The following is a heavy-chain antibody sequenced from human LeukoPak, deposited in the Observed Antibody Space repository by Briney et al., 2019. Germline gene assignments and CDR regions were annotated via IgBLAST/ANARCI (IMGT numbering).Heavy chain of an antibody. CDR3: ARAPYYDFWSSYPTKLRANWFDP. CDR1: GGSFSGHY. Sequence: SETLSLTCAVYGGSFSGHYWSWIRQPPGKGLEWIGEINHSGSTNYNPSLKSRVTVSVDTSKNQFSLKLSSVTAADTAVYYCARAPYYDFWSSYPTKLRANWFDPWGQGTLVTVSS. V-gene: IGHV4-34*01. D-gene: IGHD3-3*01. CDR2: INHSGST. J-gene: IGHJ5*02.